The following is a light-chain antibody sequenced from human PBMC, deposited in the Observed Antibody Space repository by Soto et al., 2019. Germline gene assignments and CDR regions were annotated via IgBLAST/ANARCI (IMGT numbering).Light chain of an antibody. CDR3: QQYNNWPPDRT. J-gene: IGKJ1*01. CDR2: GAS. Sequence: EIVMTQSPATLSVSPGERATLSCRASQSVSSNLAWYQQKPGQAPRLLIYGASTRATGIPARFSGSGSGKEFTLTVSSLQSEDFAIYFWQQYNNWPPDRTFGQGTKVEIK. V-gene: IGKV3-15*01. CDR1: QSVSSN.